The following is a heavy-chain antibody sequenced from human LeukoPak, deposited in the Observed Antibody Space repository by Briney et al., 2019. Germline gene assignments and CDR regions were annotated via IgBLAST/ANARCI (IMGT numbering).Heavy chain of an antibody. V-gene: IGHV4-39*01. J-gene: IGHJ3*02. CDR2: ISEGGTT. CDR1: GGSIGSFGFY. CDR3: ARHGGAYYYGSGSSVAFDI. Sequence: SETLSLTCSVSGGSIGSFGFYWGWVRQSPGKGLEWIGYISEGGTTYYNPSLKSRVTISVDTSKNQFSLKLSSVTAADTAVYYCARHGGAYYYGSGSSVAFDIWGQGTMVTVSS. D-gene: IGHD3-10*01.